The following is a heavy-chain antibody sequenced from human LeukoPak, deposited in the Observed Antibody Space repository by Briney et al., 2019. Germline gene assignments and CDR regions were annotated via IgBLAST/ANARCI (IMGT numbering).Heavy chain of an antibody. J-gene: IGHJ6*02. CDR3: ASYMIVVEGYYYGMDV. CDR1: GFTFSSYS. V-gene: IGHV3-21*01. Sequence: GSLRLSCAASGFTFSSYSMNWVRQAPGKGLEWVSSISSSRSYIYYADSVKGRFTISRDNAKNSLYLQMNSLRAEDTAVYYCASYMIVVEGYYYGMDVWGQGTTVTVSS. CDR2: ISSSRSYI. D-gene: IGHD3-22*01.